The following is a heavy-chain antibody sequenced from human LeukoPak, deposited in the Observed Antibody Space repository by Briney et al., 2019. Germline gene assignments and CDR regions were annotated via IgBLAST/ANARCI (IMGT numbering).Heavy chain of an antibody. CDR1: GFTFSSYA. Sequence: PGGSLRLSCAASGFTFSSYAMKWVRQAPGKGLQWVSVIGGSGDNIHYADSVKGRFTISRDNSKNTPYLQMNSLRAEDTAVYYCANYMQRSPFDYWGQGTLVTVSS. CDR2: IGGSGDNI. CDR3: ANYMQRSPFDY. V-gene: IGHV3-23*01. J-gene: IGHJ4*02. D-gene: IGHD6-25*01.